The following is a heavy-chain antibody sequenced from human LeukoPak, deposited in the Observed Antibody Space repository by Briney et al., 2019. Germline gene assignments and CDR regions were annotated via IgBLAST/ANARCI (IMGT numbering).Heavy chain of an antibody. D-gene: IGHD5-24*01. J-gene: IGHJ6*03. CDR1: GFTFNTYW. Sequence: GGSLRLSCEVSGFTFNTYWMSWVRQAPGKGLEWVANVKQDGSETYYVDSVKGRFTISRDNAKNSLCLQMNSLRSEDTAVYYCGRPRRQDTPYHCMDVWGKGTTVIVSS. CDR3: GRPRRQDTPYHCMDV. V-gene: IGHV3-7*01. CDR2: VKQDGSET.